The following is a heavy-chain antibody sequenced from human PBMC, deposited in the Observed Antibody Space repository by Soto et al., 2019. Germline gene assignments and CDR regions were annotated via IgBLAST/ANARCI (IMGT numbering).Heavy chain of an antibody. CDR1: GYSISSGYY. CDR2: IYHSGST. CDR3: ATEIVGASLGWFDP. V-gene: IGHV4-38-2*01. D-gene: IGHD1-26*01. Sequence: SETLSLTCAVSGYSISSGYYWGWIRQPPGKGLEWIGSIYHSGSTYYNPSLKSRVTISVDTSKNQFSLKLSSVTAADTAVYYCATEIVGASLGWFDPWGQGIPVTVSS. J-gene: IGHJ5*02.